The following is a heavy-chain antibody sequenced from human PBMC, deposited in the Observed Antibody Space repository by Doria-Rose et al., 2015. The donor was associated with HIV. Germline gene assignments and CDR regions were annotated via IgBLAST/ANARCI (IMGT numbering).Heavy chain of an antibody. Sequence: QITLKESGPVLVKPTETLTLTCTVSGVSLSSPGMGVSWIRQPPGKALEWLANLFADDERSYKTSLKSRLTISRGTSKSQAVLTMTDMDPVDTATYYCARIKSSRWYHKYYFDFWGQGTLVIVSA. CDR1: GVSLSSPGMG. V-gene: IGHV2-26*01. CDR2: LFADDER. D-gene: IGHD6-13*01. CDR3: ARIKSSRWYHKYYFDF. J-gene: IGHJ4*02.